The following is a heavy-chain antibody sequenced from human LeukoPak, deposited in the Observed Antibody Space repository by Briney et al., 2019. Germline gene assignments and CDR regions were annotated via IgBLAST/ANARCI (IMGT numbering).Heavy chain of an antibody. CDR1: GFTFSNYG. V-gene: IGHV3-23*01. J-gene: IGHJ4*02. CDR2: ISGSDDST. Sequence: GGSLRLSCVASGFTFSNYGMSWVRQAPGKGLEWVSTISGSDDSTYHADSVKGRFTISRDNSKNTLYLQMNSLRAEDTAVYYCAKTYLWYYFDYWGQGILVTVSS. CDR3: AKTYLWYYFDY. D-gene: IGHD2-8*02.